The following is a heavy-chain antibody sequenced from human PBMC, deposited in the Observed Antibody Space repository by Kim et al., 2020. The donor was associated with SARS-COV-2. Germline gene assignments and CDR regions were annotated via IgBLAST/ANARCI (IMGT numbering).Heavy chain of an antibody. Sequence: GSLRLSCAASGLTFSSHAMSWVRQAPGKGLQWVSVIYTGGSSTYYSDSVKGRFTISRDDSKNTLYLQMNSLSAEDTAVYFCANSPYNWNYYHYWGQGTLVTVSS. D-gene: IGHD1-20*01. CDR2: IYTGGSST. V-gene: IGHV3-23*03. CDR1: GLTFSSHA. CDR3: ANSPYNWNYYHY. J-gene: IGHJ4*02.